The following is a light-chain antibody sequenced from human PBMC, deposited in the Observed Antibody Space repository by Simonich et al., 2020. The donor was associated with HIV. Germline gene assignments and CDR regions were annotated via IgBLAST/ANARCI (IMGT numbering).Light chain of an antibody. V-gene: IGKV1-39*01. CDR2: AAS. J-gene: IGKJ2*01. CDR1: QDISNS. Sequence: DIQMTQSPSSLSASVGDRVTITCRASQDISNSLVWYQQKPGRAPKLLLYAASTLQSGVPSRFSGSGSGTDCTLTISSLQPEDFATYYCQQSFSTPYTFGQGTKLEIK. CDR3: QQSFSTPYT.